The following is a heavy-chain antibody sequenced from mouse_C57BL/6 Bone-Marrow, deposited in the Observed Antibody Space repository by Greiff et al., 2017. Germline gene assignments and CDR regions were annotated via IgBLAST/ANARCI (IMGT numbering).Heavy chain of an antibody. CDR3: ARPIYYDYDGFAY. D-gene: IGHD2-4*01. V-gene: IGHV5-12*01. Sequence: EVKVEESGGGLVQPGGSLKLSCAASGFTFSDYYMYWVRQTPEKRLEWVAYISNGGGSTYYPDTVKGRFTISRDNAKNTLYLQMSRLTSEDTAMYYCARPIYYDYDGFAYWGQGTLVTVSA. CDR1: GFTFSDYY. CDR2: ISNGGGST. J-gene: IGHJ3*01.